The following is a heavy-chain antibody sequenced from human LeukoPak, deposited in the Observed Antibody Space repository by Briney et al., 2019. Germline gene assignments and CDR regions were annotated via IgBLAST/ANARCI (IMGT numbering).Heavy chain of an antibody. J-gene: IGHJ4*02. D-gene: IGHD4-23*01. CDR2: ISGSGGST. V-gene: IGHV3-23*01. CDR1: GGTFSSYA. Sequence: ASVKVSCKASGGTFSSYAISWVRQAPGKGLEWVSGISGSGGSTYYADSVKGRFTISRDNSKNTLYLQMNSLRAEDTAVYYCAKLGYGGNSWFDYWGQGTLVTVSS. CDR3: AKLGYGGNSWFDY.